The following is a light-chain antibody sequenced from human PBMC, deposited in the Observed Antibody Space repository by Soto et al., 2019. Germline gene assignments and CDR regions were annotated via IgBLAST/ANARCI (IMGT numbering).Light chain of an antibody. CDR3: QSYDSSLSGPRV. V-gene: IGLV1-40*01. Sequence: QSVLTQPPSVSGAPGQRVTISCTGSSSNIGAGYDVHWYQQLPGTAPKLLIYGNSNRPSGVPDRFSGSKSGTSASLAITGLQAEDEDEYYCQSYDSSLSGPRVFGGGTKLTVL. J-gene: IGLJ2*01. CDR1: SSNIGAGYD. CDR2: GNS.